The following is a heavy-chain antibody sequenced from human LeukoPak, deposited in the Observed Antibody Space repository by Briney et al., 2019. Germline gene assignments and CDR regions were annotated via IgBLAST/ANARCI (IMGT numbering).Heavy chain of an antibody. Sequence: SETLSLTCTVYSGSISSYYWNWIRQPAGKGLERIGRIYYSGSTNYNPSLKSRVTISVDTSKNQFSLKLSSVTAADTAVYYCARCDMRPDIVATTYFDYWGQGTLVTVSS. V-gene: IGHV4-4*07. CDR3: ARCDMRPDIVATTYFDY. D-gene: IGHD5-12*01. CDR2: IYYSGST. J-gene: IGHJ4*02. CDR1: SGSISSYY.